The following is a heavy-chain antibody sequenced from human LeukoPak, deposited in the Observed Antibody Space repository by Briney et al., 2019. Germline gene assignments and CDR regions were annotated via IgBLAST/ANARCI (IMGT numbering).Heavy chain of an antibody. Sequence: SQTLSLTCTVSGGSISSGGYYWRWIRQHPGKGLEWIGYIYYSGSTYYHPSLKSRVTISVDTSKNQFSLKLSSVTAADTAVYYCARGGRYCSSTSCSLFYYYYYYMDVWGKGTTVTVSS. D-gene: IGHD2-2*01. CDR1: GGSISSGGYY. V-gene: IGHV4-31*03. CDR2: IYYSGST. J-gene: IGHJ6*03. CDR3: ARGGRYCSSTSCSLFYYYYYYMDV.